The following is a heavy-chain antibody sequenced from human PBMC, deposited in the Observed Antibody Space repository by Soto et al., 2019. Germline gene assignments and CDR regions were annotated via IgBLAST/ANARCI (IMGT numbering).Heavy chain of an antibody. V-gene: IGHV2-5*02. Sequence: QITLKESGPTLVKPTQTLTLTCTFSGFSLTTQGVHVGWIRQPPGKALEWLALIYWDDNEVYRPSLKNRLTITKDTSKSQVVLTLDPVDPVDTATYYCVYRDFGDYFFQFWRQGILVNVSS. CDR1: GFSLTTQGVH. J-gene: IGHJ4*02. CDR3: VYRDFGDYFFQF. D-gene: IGHD4-17*01. CDR2: IYWDDNE.